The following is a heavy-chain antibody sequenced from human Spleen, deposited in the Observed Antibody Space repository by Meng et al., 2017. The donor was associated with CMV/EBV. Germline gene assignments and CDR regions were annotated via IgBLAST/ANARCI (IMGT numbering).Heavy chain of an antibody. CDR1: GYTLTELS. V-gene: IGHV1-24*01. D-gene: IGHD6-19*01. J-gene: IGHJ4*02. CDR2: FDPEDGET. Sequence: VPVVHSGAEVKKPGYSVKVSCNASGYTLTELSMHWVRQAPGKGLEWMGGFDPEDGETIYAQKFQGRVTMTEDTSTDTAYMELSSLRSEDTAVYYCATFAWGWDDYWGQGTLVTVSS. CDR3: ATFAWGWDDY.